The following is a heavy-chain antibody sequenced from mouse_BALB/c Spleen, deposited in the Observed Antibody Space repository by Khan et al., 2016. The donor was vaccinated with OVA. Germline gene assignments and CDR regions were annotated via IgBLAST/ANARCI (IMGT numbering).Heavy chain of an antibody. CDR2: IRNKANGYTT. Sequence: EVQLVEAGGGLVQPGGSLRLSCATSGFTFTDYYMSWVRQPPGKALEWLGFIRNKANGYTTEYSASVKGRFTISRDNSQSILYLQMNTLRAEDSATYYCAREGVLRLLYYAMDYWGQGTSVTVSS. CDR3: AREGVLRLLYYAMDY. J-gene: IGHJ4*01. D-gene: IGHD1-2*01. V-gene: IGHV7-3*02. CDR1: GFTFTDYY.